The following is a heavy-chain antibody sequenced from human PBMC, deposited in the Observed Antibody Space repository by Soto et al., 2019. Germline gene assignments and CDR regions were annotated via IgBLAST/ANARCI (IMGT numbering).Heavy chain of an antibody. Sequence: QVQLQESGPGLVKPSETLSLSCGVSGGSISQYYWSWIRQPAGKGLEWIGRIYSGGSTNYNPSLESPVPTLGSTSQNQFSLKPRLLAAADTAVYYCARGPGGFGDFSLDYWGQGTLVTVSS. V-gene: IGHV4-4*07. CDR2: IYSGGST. D-gene: IGHD3-10*01. CDR1: GGSISQYY. J-gene: IGHJ4*02. CDR3: ARGPGGFGDFSLDY.